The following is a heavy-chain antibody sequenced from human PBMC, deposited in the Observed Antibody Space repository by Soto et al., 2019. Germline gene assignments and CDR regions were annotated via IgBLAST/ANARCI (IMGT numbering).Heavy chain of an antibody. CDR1: GFSFSDYG. D-gene: IGHD1-26*01. V-gene: IGHV3-30*18. J-gene: IGHJ4*02. CDR3: AKDWVGGNNKYQLEY. Sequence: QVQLVESGGGVVQPGRSLRLSCAAGGFSFSDYGMHWVRQAPGKGLQWVAAISHDGISEHYADSVKGRFTASRDNSKKTVYLQLKSLRVEDKARYFCAKDWVGGNNKYQLEYWGQATVVVVSS. CDR2: ISHDGISE.